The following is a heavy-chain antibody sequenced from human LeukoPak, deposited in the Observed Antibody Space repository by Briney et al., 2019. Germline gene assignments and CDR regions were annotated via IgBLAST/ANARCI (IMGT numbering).Heavy chain of an antibody. J-gene: IGHJ5*02. D-gene: IGHD2/OR15-2a*01. CDR3: AKREGHCDSTTCYKWLDP. CDR2: ISASGGHT. CDR1: GFTFSSYA. Sequence: PGGSLRLSCAASGFTFSSYAMSWVRQAPGKGLEWVSSISASGGHTYYADSVKGRFTISRDNSKNTLYLQMNSLRAEDTAVYYCAKREGHCDSTTCYKWLDPWGQGTLVTVSS. V-gene: IGHV3-23*01.